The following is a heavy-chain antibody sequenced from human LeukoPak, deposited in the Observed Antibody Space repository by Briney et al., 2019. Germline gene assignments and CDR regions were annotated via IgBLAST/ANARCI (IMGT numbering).Heavy chain of an antibody. Sequence: GGSLRLSCTASGFTFGDYSMSWVRRAPGKGPEWVGFIRSQAYGGTTEYAASVKGRFTISRDDSKSIAYLQMNSLKTEDTAVYYCTRDPDCSSTSCHGYFDYWGQGTLVTVSS. CDR1: GFTFGDYS. CDR2: IRSQAYGGTT. J-gene: IGHJ4*02. V-gene: IGHV3-49*04. D-gene: IGHD2-2*01. CDR3: TRDPDCSSTSCHGYFDY.